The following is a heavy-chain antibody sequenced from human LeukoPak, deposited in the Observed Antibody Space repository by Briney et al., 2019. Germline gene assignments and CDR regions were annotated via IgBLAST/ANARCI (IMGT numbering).Heavy chain of an antibody. CDR1: GFTFSSYA. CDR3: AKGQEYCTNGVCYTAETLFDY. CDR2: ISGSGGST. J-gene: IGHJ4*02. D-gene: IGHD2-8*01. Sequence: GGSLRLSCAASGFTFSSYAMSWVRQASGKGLEWVSAISGSGGSTYYADSVKGRFTISRDNSKNTLYLQMNSLRAEDTAVYYCAKGQEYCTNGVCYTAETLFDYWGQGTLVTVSS. V-gene: IGHV3-23*01.